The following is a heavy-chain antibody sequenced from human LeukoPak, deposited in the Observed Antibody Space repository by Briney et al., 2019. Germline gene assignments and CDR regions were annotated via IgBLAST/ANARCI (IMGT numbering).Heavy chain of an antibody. CDR1: GGSISSYY. CDR3: AREIIEITMVRGVIGD. Sequence: SETLSLTCTVSGGSISSYYWSWIRQPAGKGLEWIGRIYTSGSTNYNPSLKSRVTMSVDTSKNQFSLKLSSVTAADTAVYYCAREIIEITMVRGVIGDWGQGTLVTVSS. J-gene: IGHJ4*02. V-gene: IGHV4-4*07. D-gene: IGHD3-10*01. CDR2: IYTSGST.